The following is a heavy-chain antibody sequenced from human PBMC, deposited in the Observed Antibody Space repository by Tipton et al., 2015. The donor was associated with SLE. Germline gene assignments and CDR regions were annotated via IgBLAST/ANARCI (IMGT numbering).Heavy chain of an antibody. D-gene: IGHD3-22*01. V-gene: IGHV4-59*12. CDR3: ARDEYRYDTTGYHLLGHFDF. J-gene: IGHJ4*02. CDR1: GDSISSYY. CDR2: IYYSGST. Sequence: TLSLTCTVSGDSISSYYWIWIRQPPGKGLEWIGYIYYSGSTYYNPSLKSRVTISVDTSKNQFSLNLSSVTAADTAVYYCARDEYRYDTTGYHLLGHFDFWGQGTLVTVSS.